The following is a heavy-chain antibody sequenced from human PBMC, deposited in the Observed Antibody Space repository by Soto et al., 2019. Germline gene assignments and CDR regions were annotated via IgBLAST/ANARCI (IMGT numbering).Heavy chain of an antibody. CDR1: GGSFSGYY. CDR3: ARGVGYSYGRYYFDY. Sequence: PSETLSLTCAVYGGSFSGYYWSWIRQPPGKGLEWIGEINHSGSTNYNPSLKSRVTISVDTSKNQFSLKLSSVTAADTAVYYCARGVGYSYGRYYFDYWGKGALVTVS. J-gene: IGHJ4*02. CDR2: INHSGST. D-gene: IGHD5-18*01. V-gene: IGHV4-34*01.